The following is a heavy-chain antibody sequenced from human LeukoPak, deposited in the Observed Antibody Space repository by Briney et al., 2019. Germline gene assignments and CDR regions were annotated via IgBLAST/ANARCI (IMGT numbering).Heavy chain of an antibody. D-gene: IGHD3-22*01. CDR1: GGSISRGSYY. V-gene: IGHV4-61*02. CDR2: IYNSGST. CDR3: AADPYYYDSSGYSELGAFDI. Sequence: SETLSLTCVVSGGSISRGSYYWHWIRQPAGKGLEWMGRIYNSGSTNYNPSLNSRVTISADMSRNQLSLQLTSVTAADTAVYYCAADPYYYDSSGYSELGAFDIWGQGTMVTVSS. J-gene: IGHJ3*02.